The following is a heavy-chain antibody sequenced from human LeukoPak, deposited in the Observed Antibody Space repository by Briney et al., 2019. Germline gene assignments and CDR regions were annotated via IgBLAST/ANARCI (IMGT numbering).Heavy chain of an antibody. V-gene: IGHV3-30*02. J-gene: IGHJ4*02. CDR1: GFTFSSYG. CDR3: ARAPREGFSGSYHDY. Sequence: GGSLRLSCAASGFTFSSYGMHWVRQAPGKGLEWVAFIRNDGSNKYYADSVKGRFTISRDNSKNTLYLQMASLRGEDTAVYYCARAPREGFSGSYHDYWGQGTLVTVSS. D-gene: IGHD1-26*01. CDR2: IRNDGSNK.